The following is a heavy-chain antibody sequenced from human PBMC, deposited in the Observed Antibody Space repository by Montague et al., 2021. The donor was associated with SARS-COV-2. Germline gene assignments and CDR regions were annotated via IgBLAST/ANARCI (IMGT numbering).Heavy chain of an antibody. CDR3: ASPTYYYDSSGSDAFDI. J-gene: IGHJ3*02. CDR1: GGSISSSSYY. V-gene: IGHV4-39*01. CDR2: IYYSGST. D-gene: IGHD3-22*01. Sequence: SETLSLTCTVSGGSISSSSYYWGWIRQPPGKGLEWIGSIYYSGSTYYNPSLKSRVTISVDTSKNQLSLKLSSVAAADTAVYYCASPTYYYDSSGSDAFDIWGPGTMVTVSS.